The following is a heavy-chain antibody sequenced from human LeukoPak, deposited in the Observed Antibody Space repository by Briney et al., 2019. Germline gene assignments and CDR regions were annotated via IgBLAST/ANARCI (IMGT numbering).Heavy chain of an antibody. J-gene: IGHJ4*02. CDR2: INSDGSST. Sequence: GGSLRLSCAASGFTFSSHGMNWVRQAPGKRLVWVSRINSDGSSTVYADSVKGRFTISRDNAKNTLYLQMNSLRAEDTAVYYCAVLDYDSITDYWGQGTLVTVSS. CDR3: AVLDYDSITDY. CDR1: GFTFSSHG. V-gene: IGHV3-74*01. D-gene: IGHD3-22*01.